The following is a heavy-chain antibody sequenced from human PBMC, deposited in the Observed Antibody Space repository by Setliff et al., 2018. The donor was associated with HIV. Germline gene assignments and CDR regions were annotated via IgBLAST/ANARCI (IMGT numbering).Heavy chain of an antibody. Sequence: TFSGSWMHWVRQAPGEGLVWISRINSDGRSTIYADSVKGRFTISRDNAKNTLYLQMNSLRAEDTAVYYCAKCGGTCWHNFFGPWGQGTLVTVSS. J-gene: IGHJ5*02. CDR3: AKCGGTCWHNFFGP. V-gene: IGHV3-74*01. CDR1: TFSGSW. D-gene: IGHD2-15*01. CDR2: INSDGRST.